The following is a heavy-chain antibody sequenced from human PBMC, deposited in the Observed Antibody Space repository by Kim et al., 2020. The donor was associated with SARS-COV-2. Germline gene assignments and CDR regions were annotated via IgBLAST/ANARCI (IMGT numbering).Heavy chain of an antibody. V-gene: IGHV3-30*02. CDR3: AKSLVLRFLEWSTPFDY. D-gene: IGHD3-3*01. Sequence: VKGRFTISRDNSKNTLYLQMNSLRAEDTAVYYCAKSLVLRFLEWSTPFDYWGQGTLVTVSS. J-gene: IGHJ4*02.